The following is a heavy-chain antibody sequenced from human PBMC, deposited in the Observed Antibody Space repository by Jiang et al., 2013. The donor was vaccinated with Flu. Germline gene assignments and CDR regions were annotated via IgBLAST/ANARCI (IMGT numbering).Heavy chain of an antibody. CDR2: IIPILGIA. Sequence: VSCKASGGTFSSYTISWVRQAPGQGLEWMGRIIPILGIANYAQKFQGRVTITADKSTGTAYMELSSLRSEDTAVYYCASSILADTEGFEAFDIWGQGTMVTVSS. J-gene: IGHJ3*02. V-gene: IGHV1-69*02. CDR3: ASSILADTEGFEAFDI. D-gene: IGHD3-3*02. CDR1: GGTFSSYT.